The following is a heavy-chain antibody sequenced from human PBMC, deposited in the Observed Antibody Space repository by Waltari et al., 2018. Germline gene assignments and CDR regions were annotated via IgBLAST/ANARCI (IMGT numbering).Heavy chain of an antibody. J-gene: IGHJ6*03. CDR2: MSHEGYP. D-gene: IGHD4-17*01. CDR1: GDYITGSNW. V-gene: IGHV4-4*02. Sequence: QVQLQESGPGLVQPSGTLSLTCAVSGDYITGSNWWTWVRQPPGKGLEWIGEMSHEGYPKHNPSLRSQDTLSRKTSQNQFSLRLTSVTAADTAIYYCARESRVTSGPGDLIDVWGKGTMVSVS. CDR3: ARESRVTSGPGDLIDV.